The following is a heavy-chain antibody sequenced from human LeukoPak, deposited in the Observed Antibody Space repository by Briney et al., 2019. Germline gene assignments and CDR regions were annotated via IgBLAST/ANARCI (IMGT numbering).Heavy chain of an antibody. J-gene: IGHJ4*02. CDR1: GFTFSSYA. CDR2: ILYDGSNK. V-gene: IGHV3-30*04. D-gene: IGHD1-26*01. Sequence: GRSLRLSCAASGFTFSSYAMHWVRQAPGKGLEWVALILYDGSNKYYADSVKGRFTISRDNSKNTLYLQMNSLRAEDTAVYYCAKTRGWELLSDSFDHWGQGTLVTVSS. CDR3: AKTRGWELLSDSFDH.